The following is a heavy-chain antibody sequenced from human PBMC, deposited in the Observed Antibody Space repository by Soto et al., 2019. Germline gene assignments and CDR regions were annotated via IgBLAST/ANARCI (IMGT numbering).Heavy chain of an antibody. J-gene: IGHJ4*02. CDR2: INHSGST. V-gene: IGHV4-34*01. CDR3: AREHPDIVVVPAAPKSLCCPDY. D-gene: IGHD2-2*01. CDR1: GGSFIGYY. Sequence: SETLSLTCAFYGGSFIGYYWSWIRQPPGKGLEWIGEINHSGSTNYNPSLKSRVTISVDTSKNQFSLKLSSVTAADTAVYYCAREHPDIVVVPAAPKSLCCPDYWGQGTLVTVSS.